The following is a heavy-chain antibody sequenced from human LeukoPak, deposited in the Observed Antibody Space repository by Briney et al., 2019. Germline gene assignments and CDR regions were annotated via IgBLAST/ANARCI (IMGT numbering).Heavy chain of an antibody. CDR1: GYSFTSYW. Sequence: GESLRISCKGSGYSFTSYWIGWVRQMPGKGLEWMGIIYPGDSDTRYSPSFQGQVTISADKSISTAYLQWSSLKASDTAMYYCASPGIALYDAFDIWGQGTMVTVSS. CDR2: IYPGDSDT. J-gene: IGHJ3*02. CDR3: ASPGIALYDAFDI. V-gene: IGHV5-51*01. D-gene: IGHD6-13*01.